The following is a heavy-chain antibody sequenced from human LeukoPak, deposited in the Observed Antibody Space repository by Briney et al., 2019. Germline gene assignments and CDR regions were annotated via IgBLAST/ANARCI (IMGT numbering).Heavy chain of an antibody. CDR3: ARDSYSSGWYSYYYYYMDV. V-gene: IGHV4-38-2*02. Sequence: SETLSLTCTVSGYSICSGYYWGWIRQPPGKGLEWIGSIHHSGSTYYNPSLKSRVTISVDTSKNQFSLKLSSVTAADTAVYYCARDSYSSGWYSYYYYYMDVWGKGTTVTVSS. J-gene: IGHJ6*03. D-gene: IGHD6-19*01. CDR1: GYSICSGYY. CDR2: IHHSGST.